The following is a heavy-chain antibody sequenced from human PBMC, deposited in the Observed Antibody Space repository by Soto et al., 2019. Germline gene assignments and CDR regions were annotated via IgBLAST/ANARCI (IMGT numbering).Heavy chain of an antibody. Sequence: QVQLQQWGAGLLKPSETLSLTCAVYGGSFSGYYWSWIRQPPGKGLEWIGEINHSGSTNYNPSLKSRVTISVDTPKNQFSLKLSSVTAADTAVYYCASAGQGVAAAGTNFDYWGQGTLVTVSS. V-gene: IGHV4-34*01. D-gene: IGHD6-13*01. CDR1: GGSFSGYY. J-gene: IGHJ4*02. CDR3: ASAGQGVAAAGTNFDY. CDR2: INHSGST.